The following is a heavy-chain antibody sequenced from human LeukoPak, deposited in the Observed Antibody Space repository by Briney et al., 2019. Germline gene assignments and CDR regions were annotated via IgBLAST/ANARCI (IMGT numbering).Heavy chain of an antibody. V-gene: IGHV3-69-1*01. J-gene: IGHJ6*02. CDR2: ITPGGTI. CDR1: GFRFDDHN. D-gene: IGHD2-15*01. Sequence: GGSLRLSCVGSGFRFDDHNINWVRQAPGKGLEWLSSITPGGTIYYADSVKGRFTISRANAKNSLYLQLNRLRAEDTALYYCATELLEADFYYGLDVWGQGTTVTVAS. CDR3: ATELLEADFYYGLDV.